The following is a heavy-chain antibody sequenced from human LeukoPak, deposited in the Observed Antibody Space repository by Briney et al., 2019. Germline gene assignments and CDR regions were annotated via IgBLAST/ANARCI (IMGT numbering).Heavy chain of an antibody. J-gene: IGHJ3*02. CDR1: GYTFTNYA. Sequence: GASVKVSCKASGYTFTNYAMNWVRQAPGQGLEWMGGINTNTGNPTYAQDFTGRFVFSLDTSVSTAYLQISSLKADDTAVYYCARGPMGYCSSTSCYPSAFDIWGQGTMVTVSS. D-gene: IGHD2-2*01. V-gene: IGHV7-4-1*02. CDR3: ARGPMGYCSSTSCYPSAFDI. CDR2: INTNTGNP.